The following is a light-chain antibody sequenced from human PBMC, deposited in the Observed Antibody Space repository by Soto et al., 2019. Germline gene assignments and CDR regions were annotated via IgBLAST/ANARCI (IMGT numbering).Light chain of an antibody. CDR3: QQYKNWPT. CDR2: GAS. V-gene: IGKV3-15*01. Sequence: EILMRQSPATLSVSPGERATLSCRASQSVSINLAWYQQKPGQPPRLLIYGASTRATDVPARFSGSGSGTEFTLTISSLQSEDFAVYYCQQYKNWPTFGQGT. CDR1: QSVSIN. J-gene: IGKJ2*01.